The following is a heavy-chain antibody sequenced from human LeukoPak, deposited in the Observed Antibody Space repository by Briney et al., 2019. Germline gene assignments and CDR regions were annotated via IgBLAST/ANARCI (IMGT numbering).Heavy chain of an antibody. Sequence: SQTLSLTCAVSGGSISSGGYSWSWIRQPPGKGLEWIGYIYHSGSTYYNPSLKSRVTISVDRSKSQFSLKLSSVTAADTAVYYCARVGGYNSGYPFDYWGQGTLVTVSS. D-gene: IGHD6-19*01. CDR3: ARVGGYNSGYPFDY. V-gene: IGHV4-30-2*01. J-gene: IGHJ4*02. CDR1: GGSISSGGYS. CDR2: IYHSGST.